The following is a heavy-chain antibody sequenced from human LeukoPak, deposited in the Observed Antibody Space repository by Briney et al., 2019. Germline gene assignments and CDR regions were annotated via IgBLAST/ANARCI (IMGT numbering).Heavy chain of an antibody. CDR3: ARDLYYSSSWYVDYYYYMDV. V-gene: IGHV4-39*07. CDR1: GGSISSSSYY. J-gene: IGHJ6*03. Sequence: SETLSLTCTVSGGSISSSSYYWGWIRQPPGKGLEWIGSIYYSGSTYYNPSLKSRVTISVDTSKNQFSLKLSSVTAADTAVYYCARDLYYSSSWYVDYYYYMDVWGKGTTVTVSS. D-gene: IGHD6-13*01. CDR2: IYYSGST.